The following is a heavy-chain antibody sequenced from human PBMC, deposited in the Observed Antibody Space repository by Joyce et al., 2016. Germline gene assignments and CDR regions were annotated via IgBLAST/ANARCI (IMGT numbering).Heavy chain of an antibody. V-gene: IGHV3-74*01. CDR1: GFTFSSSW. CDR3: ARGGTDGNLFDY. J-gene: IGHJ4*02. CDR2: INSEGSSI. Sequence: EVQLVESGGGLVQPGGSLRLSCAASGFTFSSSWMHWVRQTPGKGMVWVSRINSEGSSISYADSVKVRFTVSRDNTKNTLYLQMNSLRAEDTAVFYCARGGTDGNLFDYWGQGTLVTVSS. D-gene: IGHD1-26*01.